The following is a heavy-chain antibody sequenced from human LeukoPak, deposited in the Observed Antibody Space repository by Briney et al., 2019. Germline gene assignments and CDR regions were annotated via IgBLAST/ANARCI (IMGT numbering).Heavy chain of an antibody. V-gene: IGHV3-74*01. D-gene: IGHD6-6*01. CDR2: IKSDGTST. CDR1: GFTFSSHW. CDR3: AREIKQLGPSDY. J-gene: IGHJ4*02. Sequence: GGSLRPSCAVSGFTFSSHWMRWVRQAPGKGLVWVSHIKSDGTSTNYADSVKGRFTISRDNAKNSLYLQMNSLRAEDTAVYYCAREIKQLGPSDYWGQGTLVTVS.